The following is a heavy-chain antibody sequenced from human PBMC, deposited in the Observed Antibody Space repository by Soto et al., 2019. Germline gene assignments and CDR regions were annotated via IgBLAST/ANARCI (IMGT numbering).Heavy chain of an antibody. CDR3: ASSAMYSSGWYLDYGMDV. CDR2: IYYSGST. D-gene: IGHD6-19*01. V-gene: IGHV4-30-4*01. CDR1: GGSISSGDYY. Sequence: PSETLSLTCTVSGGSISSGDYYWSWIRQPPGKGLEWIGYIYYSGSTYYNPSLKSRVTISVDTSKNQFSPKLSSVTAADTAVYYCASSAMYSSGWYLDYGMDVWGQGTTVTVSS. J-gene: IGHJ6*02.